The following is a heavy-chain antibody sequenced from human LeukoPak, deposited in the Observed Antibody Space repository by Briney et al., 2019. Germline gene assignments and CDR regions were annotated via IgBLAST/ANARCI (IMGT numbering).Heavy chain of an antibody. D-gene: IGHD3-22*01. V-gene: IGHV1-69*13. Sequence: VASVKVPCKAPGGTFSGYAISWVRQAPGQGLEWMGGIIPIFGTANYAQKFQGRVTITADESTSTAYMELSSLRSEDTAVYYCARDKSSGYYLRVHFDPWGQGTLVTVSS. CDR3: ARDKSSGYYLRVHFDP. CDR2: IIPIFGTA. CDR1: GGTFSGYA. J-gene: IGHJ5*02.